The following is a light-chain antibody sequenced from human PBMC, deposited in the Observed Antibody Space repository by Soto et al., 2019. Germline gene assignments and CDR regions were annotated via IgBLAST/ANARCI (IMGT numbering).Light chain of an antibody. J-gene: IGKJ1*01. Sequence: PGERATLSCRASQNVDTNYLAWYQQKPGQAPRLLIYGASNRATGIPDRFSGSGSGTDFTLTISRLEPEDFAVCYCQQYGSSGTFGQGTKVDIK. CDR3: QQYGSSGT. CDR2: GAS. V-gene: IGKV3-20*01. CDR1: QNVDTNY.